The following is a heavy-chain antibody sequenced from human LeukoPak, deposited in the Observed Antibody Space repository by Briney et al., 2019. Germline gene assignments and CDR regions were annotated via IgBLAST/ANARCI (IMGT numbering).Heavy chain of an antibody. CDR2: IYYSGST. CDR3: ARDRYGNWYFDL. V-gene: IGHV4-59*01. Sequence: PSETLSLTCTVSGGSISSYYWSWIRQPPGKRLEWIGYIYYSGSTNYNPSLKSRVTISVDTSKNQFSLKLSSVTAADTAVYYCARDRYGNWYFDLWGRGTLVTVSS. CDR1: GGSISSYY. J-gene: IGHJ2*01. D-gene: IGHD1-1*01.